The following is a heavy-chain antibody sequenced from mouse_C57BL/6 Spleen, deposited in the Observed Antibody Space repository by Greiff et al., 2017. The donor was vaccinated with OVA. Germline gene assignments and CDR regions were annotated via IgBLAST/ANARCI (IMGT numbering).Heavy chain of an antibody. D-gene: IGHD2-4*01. CDR1: GYAFSSYW. J-gene: IGHJ2*01. V-gene: IGHV1-80*01. Sequence: SGAELVKPGASVKISCKASGYAFSSYWMNWVKQRPGKGLEWIGQIYPGDGDTNYNGKFKGKATLTADKSSSTAYMQLSSLTSEDSAVYFCARFPYDYDEDYWGQGTTLTVSS. CDR3: ARFPYDYDEDY. CDR2: IYPGDGDT.